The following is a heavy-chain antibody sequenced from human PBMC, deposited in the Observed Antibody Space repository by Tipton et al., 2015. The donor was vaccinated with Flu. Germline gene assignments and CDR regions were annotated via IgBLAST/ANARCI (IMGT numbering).Heavy chain of an antibody. J-gene: IGHJ5*02. Sequence: GLVKPSQTLSLTCTISGASISSGAYSCAWIRQAPGKGLEWIGFIFHTGSTVYNPSLKSRVTMSVDTSKNQFSLNLTSATAADTAVYYCARDYFSSTSCPLHPWGRGTLVTVSS. CDR3: ARDYFSSTSCPLHP. CDR1: GASISSGAYS. D-gene: IGHD2-2*01. V-gene: IGHV4-30-2*01. CDR2: IFHTGST.